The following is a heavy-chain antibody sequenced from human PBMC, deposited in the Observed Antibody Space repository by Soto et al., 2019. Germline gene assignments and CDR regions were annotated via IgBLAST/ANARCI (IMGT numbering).Heavy chain of an antibody. V-gene: IGHV3-23*01. Sequence: PGGSLRLSCAASGFTFSDWYMSWLRQAPGKWLEWVSAISGSGGSTYYADSVKGRFTISRDNSKNTLYLQMNSLRAEDTAVYYCAKPLPPITIFGGGVDYWGQGTLVTVSS. CDR3: AKPLPPITIFGGGVDY. J-gene: IGHJ4*02. D-gene: IGHD3-3*01. CDR1: GFTFSDWY. CDR2: ISGSGGST.